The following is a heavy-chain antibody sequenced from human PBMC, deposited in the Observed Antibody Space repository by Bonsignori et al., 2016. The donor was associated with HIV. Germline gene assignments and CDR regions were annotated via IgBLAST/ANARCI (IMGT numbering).Heavy chain of an antibody. J-gene: IGHJ4*02. V-gene: IGHV1-46*01. CDR2: INPAVDTT. Sequence: WVRQAPGQGLEWMGIINPAVDTTSYAQKFQGRVTMTSDTSARTVYMELSSLSSEDTAVYYCARDYGGYVFDQWGQGTLVTVSS. D-gene: IGHD4-17*01. CDR3: ARDYGGYVFDQ.